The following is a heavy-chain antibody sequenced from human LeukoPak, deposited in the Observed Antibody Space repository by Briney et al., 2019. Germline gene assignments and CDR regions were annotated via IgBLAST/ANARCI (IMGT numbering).Heavy chain of an antibody. J-gene: IGHJ4*02. CDR3: ARHIVVVPAYYFDY. D-gene: IGHD2-2*01. V-gene: IGHV3-7*01. Sequence: PGGSLRLSCAASGFTFSSYWMSWVRQAPGKGLEWVANIKQDGSEKYYVDSVKGRFTISRDNAKNSLYLQMNSLRAEDTAVYYCARHIVVVPAYYFDYWGQGTLVTASS. CDR1: GFTFSSYW. CDR2: IKQDGSEK.